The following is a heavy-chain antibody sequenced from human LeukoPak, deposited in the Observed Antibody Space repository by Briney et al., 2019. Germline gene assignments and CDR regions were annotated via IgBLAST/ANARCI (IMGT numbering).Heavy chain of an antibody. CDR2: ISYDGSKK. CDR1: GFTFSSYA. Sequence: QPGGSLRLSCAASGFTFSSYAMHWVRQAPGKGLEWVAVISYDGSKKYYADSVKGRFTISRDNSKNTLYLQMNTLRAEDTAVYYCTRETTVDDLARFDYWGQGTLVTVSS. J-gene: IGHJ4*02. V-gene: IGHV3-30-3*01. CDR3: TRETTVDDLARFDY. D-gene: IGHD4-17*01.